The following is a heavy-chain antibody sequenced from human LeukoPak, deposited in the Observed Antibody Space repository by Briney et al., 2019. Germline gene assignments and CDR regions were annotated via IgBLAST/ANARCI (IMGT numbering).Heavy chain of an antibody. D-gene: IGHD3-10*02. J-gene: IGHJ3*02. CDR1: GYTFTNYG. Sequence: ASVKVSCKASGYTFTNYGISWVRQAPGQGLEWMGWISAYNGNTNYAQKFQGRVTMTRDMSTSTVYMELSSLRSEDTAVYYCARETLFGSDAFDIWGQGTMVTVSS. V-gene: IGHV1-18*01. CDR3: ARETLFGSDAFDI. CDR2: ISAYNGNT.